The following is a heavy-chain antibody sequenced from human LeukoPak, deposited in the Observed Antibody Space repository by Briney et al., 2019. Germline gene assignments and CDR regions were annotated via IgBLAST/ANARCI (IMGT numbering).Heavy chain of an antibody. CDR3: AREYYDSIWELDYFDY. V-gene: IGHV3-11*04. D-gene: IGHD3-22*01. J-gene: IGHJ4*02. CDR1: GFTFSDYY. CDR2: ISSSGSTI. Sequence: PGGSLRLSCAASGFTFSDYYMSWIRQAPGKGLEWVSYISSSGSTIYYADSVKGRFTISRDNAKNSLYLQMNSLGAEDTAVYYCAREYYDSIWELDYFDYWGQGTLVTVSS.